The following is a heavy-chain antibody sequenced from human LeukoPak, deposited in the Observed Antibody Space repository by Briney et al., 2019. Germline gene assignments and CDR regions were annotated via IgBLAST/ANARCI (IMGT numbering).Heavy chain of an antibody. D-gene: IGHD3-3*01. Sequence: GGSLRLSCAASGFTFSSYAMSWVRQAPGKGLEWVSAISGSGGSTYYADSVKGRFTISRDNSKNTVYLQMNSLRVEDTAVYYCAKGQNDFWNAPTGYWGQGTLVTVSP. V-gene: IGHV3-23*01. CDR2: ISGSGGST. CDR1: GFTFSSYA. CDR3: AKGQNDFWNAPTGY. J-gene: IGHJ4*02.